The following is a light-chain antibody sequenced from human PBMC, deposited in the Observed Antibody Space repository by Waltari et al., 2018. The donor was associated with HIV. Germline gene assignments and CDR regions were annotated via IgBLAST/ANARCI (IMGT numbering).Light chain of an antibody. CDR1: QTISTW. CDR3: QQYTTTWT. J-gene: IGKJ1*01. CDR2: KAS. V-gene: IGKV1-5*03. Sequence: DIQLHQSPSALSASVGDTVTITCRASQTISTWLGWYKKEPGKAPELLIYKASFLQSGVPSRFSGSGSGTEFTLTISSLQPEDFATYYCQQYTTTWTFGQGTKVELK.